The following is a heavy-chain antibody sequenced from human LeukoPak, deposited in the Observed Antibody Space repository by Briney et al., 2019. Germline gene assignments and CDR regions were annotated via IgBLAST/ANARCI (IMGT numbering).Heavy chain of an antibody. CDR1: GYTFTGYY. D-gene: IGHD6-25*01. V-gene: IGHV1-2*02. Sequence: ASVKVSCKASGYTFTGYYMHWVRQAPGQGLEWMGWINPNSGGTNYAQKFQGRVTMTRDTSISTAYMELSSLRSEDTAVYYCARMNRMAAADDDNWFDPWGQGTLVTVSS. J-gene: IGHJ5*02. CDR3: ARMNRMAAADDDNWFDP. CDR2: INPNSGGT.